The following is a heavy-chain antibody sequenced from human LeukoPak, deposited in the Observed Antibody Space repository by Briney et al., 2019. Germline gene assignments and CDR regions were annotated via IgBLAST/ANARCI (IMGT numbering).Heavy chain of an antibody. V-gene: IGHV3-11*01. CDR1: GFTFSDYY. CDR2: ISSSGSTI. Sequence: GGSLRLSCAASGFTFSDYYMSWIRQAPGKGLEWVSYISSSGSTIYYADSVKGRFTISRDNAKNSLYLQMNSLRAEDTAVYYCAREESITIFGVVLNEAYMDVWGKGTTVTVSS. D-gene: IGHD3-3*01. CDR3: AREESITIFGVVLNEAYMDV. J-gene: IGHJ6*03.